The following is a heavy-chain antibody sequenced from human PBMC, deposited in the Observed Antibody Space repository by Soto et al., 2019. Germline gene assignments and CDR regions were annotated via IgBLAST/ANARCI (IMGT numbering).Heavy chain of an antibody. CDR2: TYYRSKWYN. D-gene: IGHD5-12*01. V-gene: IGHV6-1*01. CDR3: AREPSYSSGYDLRYGSAAHNWFDP. Sequence: QVQLQQSGPGLVKPSQTLSLTCAISGDSVSSNSAAWNWIRQSPSRGLEWLGRTYYRSKWYNDYAVSVKSRITINPDTSKNQFSLQLNSVTPEDTAVYYCAREPSYSSGYDLRYGSAAHNWFDPWGQGTLVTVSS. J-gene: IGHJ5*02. CDR1: GDSVSSNSAA.